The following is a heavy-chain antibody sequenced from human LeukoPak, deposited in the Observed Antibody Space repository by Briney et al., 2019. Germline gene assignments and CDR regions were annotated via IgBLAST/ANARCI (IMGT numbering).Heavy chain of an antibody. D-gene: IGHD2-15*01. J-gene: IGHJ4*02. CDR1: GYTFTGYY. Sequence: ASVKVSCKASGYTFTGYYMHWVRQAPGQGVEWMGWINPNSGGTNYAQKFQGRVTMTRDTSISTAYMELSRLRSDDTAVYYCARGRVVVAATPDDYWGQGTLVTVSS. CDR2: INPNSGGT. V-gene: IGHV1-2*02. CDR3: ARGRVVVAATPDDY.